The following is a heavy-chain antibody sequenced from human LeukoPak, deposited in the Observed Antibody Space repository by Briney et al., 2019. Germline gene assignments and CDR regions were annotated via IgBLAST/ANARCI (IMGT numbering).Heavy chain of an antibody. Sequence: GGSLRLSCAASGFTFSSYSMNWVRQAPGKGLEWVSSISSSSSYIYYADSVKGRFTISRDNAKNSLYLQMNSLRAEDTAVYYCARARYNDGTVDYWGPGTLVTVSS. D-gene: IGHD5-18*01. CDR1: GFTFSSYS. CDR2: ISSSSSYI. J-gene: IGHJ4*02. CDR3: ARARYNDGTVDY. V-gene: IGHV3-21*01.